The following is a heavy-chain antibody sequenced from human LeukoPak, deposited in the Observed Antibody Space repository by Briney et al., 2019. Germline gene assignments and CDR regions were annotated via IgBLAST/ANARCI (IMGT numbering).Heavy chain of an antibody. CDR2: INHSGST. D-gene: IGHD2-2*01. V-gene: IGHV4-34*01. J-gene: IGHJ4*02. CDR1: GGSFSGYY. CDR3: ARGLVVPAARRI. Sequence: PSETLSLTCAVYGGSFSGYYWSWIRQPPGKWLEWIGEINHSGSTNYNPSLKSRVTISVDTSKNQFSLKLSSVTAADTAVYYCARGLVVPAARRIWGQGTLVTVSS.